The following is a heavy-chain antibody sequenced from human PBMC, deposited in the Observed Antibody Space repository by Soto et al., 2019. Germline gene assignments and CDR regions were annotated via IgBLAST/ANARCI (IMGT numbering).Heavy chain of an antibody. CDR3: ATVRAEDYVWGSYPY. Sequence: ASVKVSCKASGYTFTNYAIHWVRQAPGQRLEWMGWIDAGNGHTKFSQKFQGRLTITRDTSATTAYMELSSLKSEDTAVYYCATVRAEDYVWGSYPYWGQGTLVTVS. J-gene: IGHJ4*02. CDR1: GYTFTNYA. V-gene: IGHV1-3*01. CDR2: IDAGNGHT. D-gene: IGHD3-16*02.